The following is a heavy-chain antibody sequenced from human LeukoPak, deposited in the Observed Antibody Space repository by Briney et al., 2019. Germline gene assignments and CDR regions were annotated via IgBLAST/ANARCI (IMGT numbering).Heavy chain of an antibody. CDR3: AKNPSIAAREIDY. CDR1: GFTFGNYA. CDR2: ISGSGGST. D-gene: IGHD6-6*01. Sequence: GGSLRLSCAASGFTFGNYAMSWVRQAPGKGLEWVSAISGSGGSTYYADSVKGRFTISRDNSKNTLYLQMNSLRAEDTAVYYCAKNPSIAAREIDYWGQGTLVTVSS. V-gene: IGHV3-23*01. J-gene: IGHJ4*02.